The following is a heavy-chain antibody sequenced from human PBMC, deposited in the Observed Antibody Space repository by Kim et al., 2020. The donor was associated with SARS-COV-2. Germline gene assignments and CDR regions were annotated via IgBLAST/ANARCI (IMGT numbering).Heavy chain of an antibody. CDR3: ARVGYGDKYYYYGMDV. D-gene: IGHD4-17*01. V-gene: IGHV1-3*01. CDR2: INAGNGNT. J-gene: IGHJ6*02. CDR1: GYTFTSYA. Sequence: ASVKVSCKASGYTFTSYAMHWVRQAPGQRLEWMGWINAGNGNTKYSQKFQGRVTITRDTSASTAYMELSSLRSEDTAVYYCARVGYGDKYYYYGMDVWGQGTTVTVSS.